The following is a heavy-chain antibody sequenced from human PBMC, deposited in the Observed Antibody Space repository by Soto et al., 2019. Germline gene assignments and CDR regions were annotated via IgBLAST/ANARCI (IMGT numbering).Heavy chain of an antibody. Sequence: SETLSLTCTVSGGSISSGDYYWSWIRQPPGKGLEWIGYIYYSGSTYYNPSLKSRVTISVDTSKNQFSLKLSSVTAADTAVYYFVRDDRYSSGKFDYWGQGTLVLVSS. D-gene: IGHD6-19*01. V-gene: IGHV4-30-4*01. CDR3: VRDDRYSSGKFDY. J-gene: IGHJ4*02. CDR1: GGSISSGDYY. CDR2: IYYSGST.